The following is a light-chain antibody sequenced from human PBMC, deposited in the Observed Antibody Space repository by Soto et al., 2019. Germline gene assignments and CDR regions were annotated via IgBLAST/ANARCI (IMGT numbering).Light chain of an antibody. CDR3: SSYSGTNYHYV. V-gene: IGLV2-8*01. J-gene: IGLJ1*01. Sequence: QSVLTQPPSASGSFGQSVTISCTGTSSDVGGYNCVSWYQQHPGKAPKLMIYEVSERPSGVPDRFSGSKSGNTASLTVSGLQADDEADYYCSSYSGTNYHYVFGTGTKVTV. CDR1: SSDVGGYNC. CDR2: EVS.